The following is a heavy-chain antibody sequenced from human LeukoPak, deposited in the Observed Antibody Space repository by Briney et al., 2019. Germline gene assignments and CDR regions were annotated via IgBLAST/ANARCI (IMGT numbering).Heavy chain of an antibody. D-gene: IGHD6-13*01. Sequence: GASVKVSCKTSGYTFISYGVGWVRQAPEQGLEWMGWISTYGGSTNYAQNLQGRVTITTDTSTTTVYMELRGLRSDDTAVYYCARPNTDSAGYYFDYWGQGTLVTVSS. CDR1: GYTFISYG. J-gene: IGHJ4*02. CDR3: ARPNTDSAGYYFDY. CDR2: ISTYGGST. V-gene: IGHV1-18*01.